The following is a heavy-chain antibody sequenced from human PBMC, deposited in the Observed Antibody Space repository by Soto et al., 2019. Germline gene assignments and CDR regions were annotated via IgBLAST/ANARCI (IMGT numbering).Heavy chain of an antibody. CDR3: ARGENPMVRGVIITYFDY. CDR1: GGSISSYY. Sequence: QVQLQESGPGLVKPSETLSLTCTVSGGSISSYYWSWIRQPPGKGLEWIGYIYYSGSTNYNPSLKRRDPISVDTSHNQFPLKLSSVAAADTAVYYCARGENPMVRGVIITYFDYWGQGTLVTVSS. J-gene: IGHJ4*02. CDR2: IYYSGST. D-gene: IGHD3-10*01. V-gene: IGHV4-59*01.